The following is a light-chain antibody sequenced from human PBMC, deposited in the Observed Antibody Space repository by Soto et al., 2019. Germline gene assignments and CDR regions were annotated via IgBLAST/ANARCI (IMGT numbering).Light chain of an antibody. Sequence: QSALTQPPSASGSPGQSVTISCTGNSSDVGGYNYVSWYQQHPGKAPKLMIYEVSKRPSGVPDRFSGSKSGNTASLTVSGLQAEDEADYYCSSYAGSNNHVVFGGGTKVTVL. V-gene: IGLV2-8*01. CDR3: SSYAGSNNHVV. CDR2: EVS. J-gene: IGLJ2*01. CDR1: SSDVGGYNY.